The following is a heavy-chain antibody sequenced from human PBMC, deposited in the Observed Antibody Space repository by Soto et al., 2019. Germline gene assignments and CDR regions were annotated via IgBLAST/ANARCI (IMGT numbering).Heavy chain of an antibody. D-gene: IGHD5-12*01. Sequence: QVQLVESGGGLVKPGGSLRLSCAASGFTFSDYYMTWIRQAPGKGLEWVSYISSSASTINYADSAKGRFTISRDNAKNSLYLQMNSLRAEDTAVYYCARDQGYPRRVYDYWGQGTLVTVSS. CDR1: GFTFSDYY. CDR2: ISSSASTI. V-gene: IGHV3-11*01. J-gene: IGHJ4*02. CDR3: ARDQGYPRRVYDY.